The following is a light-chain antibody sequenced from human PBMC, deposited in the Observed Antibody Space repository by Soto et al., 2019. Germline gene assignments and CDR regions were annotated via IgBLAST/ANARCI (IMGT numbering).Light chain of an antibody. CDR1: ESVSRN. V-gene: IGKV3-15*01. CDR3: QQYNSWPPIT. Sequence: EVVMTQSPATLSVSPGERATLSCRASESVSRNLAWYQQKPGQAPRLLIYGASTRATGIPDRFSGGGSGTVFTLTLSSLQSEDFVVYYCQQYNSWPPITFGQGTRLEIK. J-gene: IGKJ5*01. CDR2: GAS.